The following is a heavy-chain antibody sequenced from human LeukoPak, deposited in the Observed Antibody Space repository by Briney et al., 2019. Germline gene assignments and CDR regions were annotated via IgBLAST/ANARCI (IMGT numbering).Heavy chain of an antibody. J-gene: IGHJ5*02. CDR1: GYTLTDLS. Sequence: ASVRVSCEVSGYTLTDLSMHWVRQAPGQGPEWMGWINPNSGGTNYAQKFQGRVTMTRDTSISTAYMELSRLRSDDTAVYYCAREVPAIAVAGSGAEWFDPWGQGTLVTVSS. D-gene: IGHD6-19*01. CDR3: AREVPAIAVAGSGAEWFDP. CDR2: INPNSGGT. V-gene: IGHV1-2*02.